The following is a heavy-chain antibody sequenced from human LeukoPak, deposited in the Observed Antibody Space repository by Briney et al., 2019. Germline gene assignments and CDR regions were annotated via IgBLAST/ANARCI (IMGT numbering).Heavy chain of an antibody. CDR3: ARIDAVAATPTSFDY. D-gene: IGHD6-19*01. CDR1: GGSISIFY. V-gene: IGHV4-59*01. CDR2: IYYSGTT. J-gene: IGHJ4*02. Sequence: SETLSLPCTVSGGSISIFYWSWIRQPPGKGLEWIGDIYYSGTTNYNPSLKSRVTISLDTSKNQFSLRLSSVTAADTAVYYCARIDAVAATPTSFDYWGQGTLVTVSS.